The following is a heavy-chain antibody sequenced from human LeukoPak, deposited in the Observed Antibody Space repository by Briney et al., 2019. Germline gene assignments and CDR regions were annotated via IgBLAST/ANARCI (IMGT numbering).Heavy chain of an antibody. CDR3: ANHYYDTNGPRFQH. D-gene: IGHD3-22*01. CDR1: GFSFSSYA. CDR2: ISSDGTKK. J-gene: IGHJ1*01. Sequence: GGSLRLSCAASGFSFSSYAMHWVRQAPGKGLEWVAVISSDGTKKDYADSVKGRFTISRDNSKNTLYLQMNSLRAEDTAVYYCANHYYDTNGPRFQHWGQGTLVTVSS. V-gene: IGHV3-30*04.